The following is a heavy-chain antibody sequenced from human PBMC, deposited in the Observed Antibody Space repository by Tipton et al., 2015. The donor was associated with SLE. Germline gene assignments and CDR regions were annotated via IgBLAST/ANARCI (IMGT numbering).Heavy chain of an antibody. J-gene: IGHJ6*02. CDR1: GGSISSGDYY. Sequence: TLSLTCTVSGGSISSGDYYCSWIRQPPGKGLEWIGEINHSGSTNYNPSLKSRVTISVDTSKNQFSLKLSSVTAADTAVYYCARAEDPRYYYGMDVWGQGTTVTVSS. V-gene: IGHV4-61*08. CDR2: INHSGST. CDR3: ARAEDPRYYYGMDV.